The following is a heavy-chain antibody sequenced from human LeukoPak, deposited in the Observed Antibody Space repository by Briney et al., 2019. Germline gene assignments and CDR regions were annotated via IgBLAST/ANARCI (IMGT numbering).Heavy chain of an antibody. V-gene: IGHV3-7*01. CDR1: GFTFSSYW. Sequence: GGSLRLSCAASGFTFSSYWMSWVRQAPGKGLEWVANIKQDGSEKYYVDSAKGRFTISRDNAKSSLYLQMNSLRAEDTAVYYCARPVVASVNRKTNWFDPWGQGTLVTVSS. CDR2: IKQDGSEK. D-gene: IGHD2-15*01. CDR3: ARPVVASVNRKTNWFDP. J-gene: IGHJ5*02.